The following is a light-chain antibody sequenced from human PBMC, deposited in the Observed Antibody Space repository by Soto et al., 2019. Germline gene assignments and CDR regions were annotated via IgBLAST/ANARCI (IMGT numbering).Light chain of an antibody. CDR1: QTVNTN. Sequence: EIVMTQSPATLSVSPGERATLSCRASQTVNTNLAWYQQKPGQAPRLLIYGASARATGIPARFSGSGSGTEFTRTISSLQSEDFAVYYCQQYNNWPLTFGGGTKGEIK. CDR3: QQYNNWPLT. V-gene: IGKV3-15*01. CDR2: GAS. J-gene: IGKJ4*01.